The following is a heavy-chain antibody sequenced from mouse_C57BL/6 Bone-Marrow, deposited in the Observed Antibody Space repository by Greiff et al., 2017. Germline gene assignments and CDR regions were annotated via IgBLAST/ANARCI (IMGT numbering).Heavy chain of an antibody. V-gene: IGHV1-75*01. CDR2: IFPGSGST. CDR3: ARGGNYPYWYFDV. D-gene: IGHD2-1*01. Sequence: QVHVKQSGPELVKPGASVKISCKASGYTFTDYYINWVKQRPGQGLEWIGWIFPGSGSTYYNEKFKGKATLTVDKSSSTAYMLLSSLTSEDSAVYFCARGGNYPYWYFDVWGTGTTVTVSS. J-gene: IGHJ1*03. CDR1: GYTFTDYY.